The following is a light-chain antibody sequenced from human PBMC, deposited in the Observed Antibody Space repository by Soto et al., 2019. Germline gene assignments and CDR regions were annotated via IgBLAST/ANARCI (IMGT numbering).Light chain of an antibody. J-gene: IGKJ3*01. Sequence: EVVLTQSPATLSLSPGERATLSCRASQSISIHLAWYEQKPGRAPRLLIYDASNRATCIPARFSGSGSGTDFTLTISSLEPEDFAVYYCQQCSKWPFTFGPGTKVEIK. CDR2: DAS. V-gene: IGKV3-11*01. CDR3: QQCSKWPFT. CDR1: QSISIH.